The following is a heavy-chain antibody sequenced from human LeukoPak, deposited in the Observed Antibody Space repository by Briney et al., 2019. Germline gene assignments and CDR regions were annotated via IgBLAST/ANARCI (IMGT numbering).Heavy chain of an antibody. J-gene: IGHJ4*02. CDR3: AREGYTAMVLLDY. Sequence: GASVKVSCKASGYTFTGYYMHWVRQAPGQGLEWMGWINPNSGGTNYAQKFQGRVTMARDTSISTAYMELSRLRSDDTAVYYCAREGYTAMVLLDYWGQGSLVTVSS. V-gene: IGHV1-2*02. CDR1: GYTFTGYY. CDR2: INPNSGGT. D-gene: IGHD5-18*01.